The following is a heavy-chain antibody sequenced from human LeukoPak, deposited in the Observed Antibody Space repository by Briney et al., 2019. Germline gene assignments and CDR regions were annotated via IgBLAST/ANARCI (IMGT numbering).Heavy chain of an antibody. CDR2: ISWNGGST. CDR3: ARTRKSGSYRNDASDI. V-gene: IGHV3-20*04. CDR1: GFTFDDYG. Sequence: GGSLRLSCAASGFTFDDYGMSWVRQAPGKGLEWVSGISWNGGSTGYADSVKGRFTISRDNAKNSLYLQMNSLRAEDMALYYCARTRKSGSYRNDASDIWGQGTMVTVSS. J-gene: IGHJ3*02. D-gene: IGHD1-26*01.